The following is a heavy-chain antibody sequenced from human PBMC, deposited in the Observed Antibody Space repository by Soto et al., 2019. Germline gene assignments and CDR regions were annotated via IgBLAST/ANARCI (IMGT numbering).Heavy chain of an antibody. V-gene: IGHV1-46*03. D-gene: IGHD4-4*01. CDR2: INLSGGST. CDR3: ATTTVTNDSPNAFDI. Sequence: ASVKVSCKASGYTFTSYYMHWVRQAPGQGLDWMGLINLSGGSTSYAQKFQGRVTMTRDTSTSTVYMELSSLRSEDTAVYYCATTTVTNDSPNAFDIWGQGTMVTVSS. J-gene: IGHJ3*02. CDR1: GYTFTSYY.